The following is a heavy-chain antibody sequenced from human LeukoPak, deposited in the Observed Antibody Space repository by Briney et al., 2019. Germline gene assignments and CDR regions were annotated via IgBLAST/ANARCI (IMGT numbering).Heavy chain of an antibody. CDR3: ARDIGAPSRGGYYYYHMDV. D-gene: IGHD6-6*01. V-gene: IGHV3-53*01. CDR2: IYRGGST. J-gene: IGHJ6*03. CDR1: VFTVSSKY. Sequence: GGSLRLSRAASVFTVSSKYMSCVPDAPGKGLEWGSVIYRGGSTYYADSVKGRFTISRDNFKNTLYLQMNRLRAEDTAVYYCARDIGAPSRGGYYYYHMDVGGKGTTVSVSS.